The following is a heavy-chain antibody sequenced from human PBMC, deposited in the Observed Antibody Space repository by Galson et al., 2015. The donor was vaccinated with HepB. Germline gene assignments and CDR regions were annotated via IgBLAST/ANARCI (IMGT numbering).Heavy chain of an antibody. CDR2: IYYSGST. CDR1: GGSISSYY. CDR3: ARVHPGHDYGDSPPWFDP. J-gene: IGHJ5*02. V-gene: IGHV4-59*01. D-gene: IGHD4-17*01. Sequence: LSLTCTVSGGSISSYYWSWIRQPPGKGLEWIGYIYYSGSTNYNPSLKSRVTISVDTSKNQFSLKLSSVTAADTAVYYRARVHPGHDYGDSPPWFDPWGQGTLVTVSS.